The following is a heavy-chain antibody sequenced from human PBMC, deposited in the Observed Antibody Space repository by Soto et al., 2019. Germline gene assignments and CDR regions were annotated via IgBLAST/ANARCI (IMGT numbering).Heavy chain of an antibody. CDR3: ARTSGYSKFFDY. J-gene: IGHJ4*02. D-gene: IGHD3-22*01. CDR1: GGSISSGGYY. CDR2: IYYSGST. Sequence: QVQLQESGPGLVKPSQTLSLTCTVSGGSISSGGYYWSWIRQHPGKGLEWIGYIYYSGSTYYNPSLKSRVTVSVDTSKNQFSLKLSSVTAADTAVYYCARTSGYSKFFDYWGQGSLVTVSS. V-gene: IGHV4-31*03.